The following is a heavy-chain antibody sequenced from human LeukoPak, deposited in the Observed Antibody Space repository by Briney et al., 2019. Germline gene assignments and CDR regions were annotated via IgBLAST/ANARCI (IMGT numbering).Heavy chain of an antibody. Sequence: SGGSLRLSCAASGFTFSSYWMTWVRQAPGKGLEWVAFMRLDGSNKYYADSVKGRFTISRDNSKNTLYLQMNSLRTADTAVSYCVLVYSSGWFAFDIWGQGTMVTVSS. CDR3: VLVYSSGWFAFDI. D-gene: IGHD6-19*01. V-gene: IGHV3-30*02. CDR2: MRLDGSNK. CDR1: GFTFSSYW. J-gene: IGHJ3*02.